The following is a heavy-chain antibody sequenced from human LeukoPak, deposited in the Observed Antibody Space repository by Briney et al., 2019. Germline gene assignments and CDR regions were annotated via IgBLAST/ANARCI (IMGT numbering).Heavy chain of an antibody. CDR2: ISSSSSYI. D-gene: IGHD5-18*01. J-gene: IGHJ2*01. Sequence: PGGSLRLSCAASGFTFSSYSMSWVRQAPGKGLEWVSSISSSSSYIYYADSVKGRFTISRDNAKNSMYLQMNSLRAEDTAVYYCASGIQPRLSWFFDLWGRGTQVIVSS. CDR1: GFTFSSYS. V-gene: IGHV3-21*04. CDR3: ASGIQPRLSWFFDL.